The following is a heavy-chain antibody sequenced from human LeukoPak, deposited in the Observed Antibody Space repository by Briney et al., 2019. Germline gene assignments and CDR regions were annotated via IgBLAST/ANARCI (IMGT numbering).Heavy chain of an antibody. CDR1: GYTFTSYD. Sequence: GASVKVSCKASGYTFTSYDINWVRQATGQGLEWMGYMNPASGNTGYAQKFQGRVTMTTDTSISTAYMELSSLRSEDTAVYYCARVPREIASIWGQGTMVTGSS. D-gene: IGHD3-16*02. V-gene: IGHV1-8*01. CDR3: ARVPREIASI. CDR2: MNPASGNT. J-gene: IGHJ3*02.